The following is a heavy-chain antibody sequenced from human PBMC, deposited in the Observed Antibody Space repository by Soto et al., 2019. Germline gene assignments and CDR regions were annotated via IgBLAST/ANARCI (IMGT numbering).Heavy chain of an antibody. V-gene: IGHV4-31*03. CDR1: GGSISSGCYY. CDR2: IYYIGST. D-gene: IGHD3-3*01. J-gene: IGHJ6*01. CDR3: ERPTPTPNRSSYDFWCPYYTDSYYYYGMDG. Sequence: SETLSLTGTVCGGSISSGCYYWSWMRQHPGKGLEWIGYIYYIGSTYYNPSLKSRVTISVDTSKNQFSLKLSSVTAADTAVYYCERPTPTPNRSSYDFWCPYYTDSYYYYGMDGWGQGTTDPVSS.